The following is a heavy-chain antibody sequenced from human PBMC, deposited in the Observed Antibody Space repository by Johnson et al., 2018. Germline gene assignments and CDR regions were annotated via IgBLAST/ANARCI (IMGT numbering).Heavy chain of an antibody. CDR3: ARARMSSGDYLESFQH. V-gene: IGHV3-30*03. Sequence: QVQLVQSGGGVVQPGRSLRLSCAASGFTFSSYGMHWVRQAPGKGLEWVAVISYDGSNKYYADSVKGRFTISRDNSKNTLYLQMDSLRAEDTAGYYCARARMSSGDYLESFQHWGQGTLVTVSA. CDR1: GFTFSSYG. J-gene: IGHJ1*01. D-gene: IGHD4-17*01. CDR2: ISYDGSNK.